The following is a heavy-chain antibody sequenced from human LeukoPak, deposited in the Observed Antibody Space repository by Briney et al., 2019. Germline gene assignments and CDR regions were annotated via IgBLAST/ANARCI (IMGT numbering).Heavy chain of an antibody. CDR2: ISGSGGST. CDR3: AKDLGIAAAGTFGDH. Sequence: PGGSLRLSCAASGFTFSDYTMNWVRQAPGKGLEWVSAISGSGGSTYYADSVKGRFTISRDNSKNTLYLQMNSLRAEDTAVYYCAKDLGIAAAGTFGDHWGQGTLVTVSS. CDR1: GFTFSDYT. D-gene: IGHD6-13*01. J-gene: IGHJ4*02. V-gene: IGHV3-23*01.